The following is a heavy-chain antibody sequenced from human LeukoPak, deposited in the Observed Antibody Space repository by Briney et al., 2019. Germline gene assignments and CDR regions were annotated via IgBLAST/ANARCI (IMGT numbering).Heavy chain of an antibody. D-gene: IGHD3-3*01. Sequence: GGPLRLFCTASGFTCDYYAMIGVRRAPGKGLECVSGFSWDVGTRYYADSVEGRFTISRDNSKNSLYLQMNSLRAEDTALYYCAKGSYYDFWTKDYWGQGTLVTVSS. CDR3: AKGSYYDFWTKDY. CDR1: GFTCDYYA. CDR2: FSWDVGTR. J-gene: IGHJ4*02. V-gene: IGHV3-43D*04.